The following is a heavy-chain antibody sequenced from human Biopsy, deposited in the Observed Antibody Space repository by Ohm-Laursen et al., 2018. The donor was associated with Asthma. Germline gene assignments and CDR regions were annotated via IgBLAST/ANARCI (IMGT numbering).Heavy chain of an antibody. D-gene: IGHD3-22*01. V-gene: IGHV3-9*01. CDR2: ISWNSATM. CDR1: GFKFDEYT. J-gene: IGHJ4*02. Sequence: SLRLSCAASGFKFDEYTMHWVRQAPGKGLEWVSCISWNSATMGYADSVEGRFTISRDNAKNSVFLHMDSLRPEDTAFYYCAKVRSDWVITESFDYWGQGVLVTVSS. CDR3: AKVRSDWVITESFDY.